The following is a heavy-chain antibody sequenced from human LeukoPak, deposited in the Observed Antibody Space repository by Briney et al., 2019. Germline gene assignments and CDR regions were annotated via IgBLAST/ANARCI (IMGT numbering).Heavy chain of an antibody. V-gene: IGHV3-30*04. CDR2: ISYDGSNK. Sequence: PGGSLRLSCAASGFTFSSYAMHWVRQAPGKGLEWVAVISYDGSNKYYADSVKGRFTISRDNSKNTLYLQMNSLRAEDTAVCYCARGRAAGWGDFDYWGQGTLVTVSS. D-gene: IGHD6-13*01. CDR1: GFTFSSYA. CDR3: ARGRAAGWGDFDY. J-gene: IGHJ4*02.